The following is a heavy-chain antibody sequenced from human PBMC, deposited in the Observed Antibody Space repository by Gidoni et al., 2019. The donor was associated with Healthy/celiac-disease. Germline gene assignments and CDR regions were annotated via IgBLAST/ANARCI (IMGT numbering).Heavy chain of an antibody. J-gene: IGHJ6*03. Sequence: EVQLVESGGGLVKPGGSLRLSCAASGLTFSNAWMRWVRQAPGKGLEWVGRIKSKTGGRTTDYAAPVKGRFTISRDDSKNTLYLQMNSLKTEDTAVYYCTTKDVVVVAADNYYYYMDVWGKGTTVTVSS. D-gene: IGHD2-15*01. CDR2: IKSKTGGRTT. CDR1: GLTFSNAW. CDR3: TTKDVVVVAADNYYYYMDV. V-gene: IGHV3-15*01.